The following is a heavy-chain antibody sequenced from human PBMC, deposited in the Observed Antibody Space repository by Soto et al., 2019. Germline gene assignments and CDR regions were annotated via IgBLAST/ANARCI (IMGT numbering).Heavy chain of an antibody. CDR2: INEDESNT. Sequence: PGGSLRLSCGTLGFTFSNYWMHWVRQAPGKGPVWVSRINEDESNTNYADSVKGRFTISRDNAKNTLYLQMNSLRAEDTAVYYCARGLFLDYWGQGTRVTVSS. V-gene: IGHV3-74*01. D-gene: IGHD3-3*01. CDR3: ARGLFLDY. J-gene: IGHJ4*02. CDR1: GFTFSNYW.